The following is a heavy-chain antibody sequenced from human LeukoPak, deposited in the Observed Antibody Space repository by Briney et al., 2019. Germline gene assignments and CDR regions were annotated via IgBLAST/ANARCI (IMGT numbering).Heavy chain of an antibody. CDR3: ARTSYQHYYDSSGYPY. D-gene: IGHD3-22*01. V-gene: IGHV1-46*01. CDR2: INPSGGAA. J-gene: IGHJ4*02. CDR1: GYTFTSYY. Sequence: ASVTVSCKASGYTFTSYYMHWVRQAPGQGLEWMGIINPSGGAATYVQKFQGRVTMTRDTSTSTVYIELSSLRSEDTAIYYCARTSYQHYYDSSGYPYWGQGTLVTVSS.